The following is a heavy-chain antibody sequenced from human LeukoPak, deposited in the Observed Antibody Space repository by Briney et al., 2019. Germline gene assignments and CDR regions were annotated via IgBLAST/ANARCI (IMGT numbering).Heavy chain of an antibody. V-gene: IGHV1-18*01. CDR1: GYTFTSYG. J-gene: IGHJ4*02. D-gene: IGHD3-10*01. CDR2: ISAYNGNT. Sequence: GASVKVSCKASGYTFTSYGISWVRQAPGQGLEWMGWISAYNGNTNYAQKLQGRVTMTTDTSTSTAYMELRSLRSDDTAVYYCARAGVLWFGESKFDSWGQGTLVTVSS. CDR3: ARAGVLWFGESKFDS.